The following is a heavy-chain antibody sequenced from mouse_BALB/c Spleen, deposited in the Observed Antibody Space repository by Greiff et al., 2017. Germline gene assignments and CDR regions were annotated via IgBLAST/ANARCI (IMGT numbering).Heavy chain of an antibody. D-gene: IGHD2-2*01. CDR1: GYTFTSYW. J-gene: IGHJ4*01. CDR2: IYPGSGST. CDR3: TRWGGDDDAMDD. Sequence: LQQPGSELVRPGASVKLSCKASGYTFTSYWMHWVKQRPGQGLEWIGNIYPGSGSTNYDEKFKSKATLTVDTSSSTAYMQLSSLTSEDSAVYYCTRWGGDDDAMDDWGQGTSVTVSS. V-gene: IGHV1S22*01.